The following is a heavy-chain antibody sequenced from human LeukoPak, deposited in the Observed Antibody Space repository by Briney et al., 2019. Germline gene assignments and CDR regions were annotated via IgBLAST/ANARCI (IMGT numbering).Heavy chain of an antibody. J-gene: IGHJ4*02. CDR2: IYYSGST. V-gene: IGHV4-59*01. CDR1: GGSISSYY. D-gene: IGHD6-19*01. CDR3: ARGLVLDYLDY. Sequence: SETLSLTCTVSGGSISSYYWSWIRQPPGKGLEWIGYIYYSGSTNYNPSLKSRVTISVDTSKNQFSLRLSSVTAADTAVYYCARGLVLDYLDYWGQGTLVTVSS.